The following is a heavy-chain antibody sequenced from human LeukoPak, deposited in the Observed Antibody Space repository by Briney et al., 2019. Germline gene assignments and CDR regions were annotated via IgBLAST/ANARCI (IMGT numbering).Heavy chain of an antibody. D-gene: IGHD2-21*02. J-gene: IGHJ4*02. CDR3: ARDCYSGGDCYNFDY. V-gene: IGHV1-69*13. CDR1: GGTFISYS. CDR2: IIPIFDTA. Sequence: ASVKVSCKASGGTFISYSISWVRQAPGQGLEWMGGIIPIFDTADYAQKFQGRVTITADESTSTVYMELSSLRSEDTAVYYCARDCYSGGDCYNFDYWGQGTLVTVSS.